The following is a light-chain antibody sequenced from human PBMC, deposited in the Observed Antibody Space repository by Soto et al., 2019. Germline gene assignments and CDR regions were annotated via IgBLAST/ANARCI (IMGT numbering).Light chain of an antibody. J-gene: IGKJ5*01. V-gene: IGKV3-11*01. CDR1: QSISSY. CDR2: DAS. CDR3: QQRSNWPIT. Sequence: EIVLTQSPATLSLSPGERATLSCRASQSISSYLVWYQQKPGQAPGLLIYDASNRAPGIPARISGSGSGTDFTLTISSLEPEDFAVYYCQQRSNWPITFGQGTRLEIK.